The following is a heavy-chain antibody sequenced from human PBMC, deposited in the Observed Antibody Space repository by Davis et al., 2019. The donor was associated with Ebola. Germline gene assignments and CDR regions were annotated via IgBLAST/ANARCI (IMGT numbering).Heavy chain of an antibody. CDR2: IIPIFGTA. CDR3: AREQLVPDYYYYGMDV. V-gene: IGHV1-69*06. J-gene: IGHJ6*02. Sequence: SVKVSCKASGGTFSSYAISWVRQAPGQGLEWMGGIIPIFGTANYAQKFQGRVTITADKSTSTAYMELSRLRSDDTAVYYCAREQLVPDYYYYGMDVWGQGTTVTVSS. CDR1: GGTFSSYA. D-gene: IGHD6-13*01.